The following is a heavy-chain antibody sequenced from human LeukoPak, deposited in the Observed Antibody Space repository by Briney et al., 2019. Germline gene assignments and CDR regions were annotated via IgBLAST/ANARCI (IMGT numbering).Heavy chain of an antibody. CDR2: ISSSGGTT. J-gene: IGHJ4*01. CDR1: GFTFSSYA. D-gene: IGHD1-1*01. CDR3: ALTTRGY. Sequence: GGSLRLSCAASGFTFSSYAMSWVRQAPGKGLEWVSTISSSGGTTYYADSVEGRLTISRDNSKNTLYLQMNSLTVEDTAIYYCALTTRGYWGQGTLVTVSS. V-gene: IGHV3-23*01.